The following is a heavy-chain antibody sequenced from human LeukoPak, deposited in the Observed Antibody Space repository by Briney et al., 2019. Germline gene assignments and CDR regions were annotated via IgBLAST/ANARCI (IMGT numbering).Heavy chain of an antibody. CDR3: VQEGPRGLAFDI. CDR2: ISGSGGGT. V-gene: IGHV3-23*01. J-gene: IGHJ3*02. Sequence: GGSLRLSCEASGVTFSSYVMSWVRQAPGKRPEWVSGISGSGGGTYYADSVKGRFAISRDNSKNTPYLQMNSLRADDTAVYYCVQEGPRGLAFDIWGQGTKVTVSS. CDR1: GVTFSSYV.